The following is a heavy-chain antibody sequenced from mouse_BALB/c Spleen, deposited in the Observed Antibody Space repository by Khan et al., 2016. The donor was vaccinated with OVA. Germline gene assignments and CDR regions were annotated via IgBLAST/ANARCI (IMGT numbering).Heavy chain of an antibody. Sequence: QVQLKESGAELVRPGASVKLSCKPSGYIFTSYWIHWVKQRSGQGLEWIARIYPGTDNTYYNEKLKDKATLTADKSSSTAYMQLSSLKSEDLAGDCCAREEGVYCFDYWGQGTTLTVSA. V-gene: IGHV1-76*01. J-gene: IGHJ2*01. CDR3: AREEGVYCFDY. CDR2: IYPGTDNT. CDR1: GYIFTSYW.